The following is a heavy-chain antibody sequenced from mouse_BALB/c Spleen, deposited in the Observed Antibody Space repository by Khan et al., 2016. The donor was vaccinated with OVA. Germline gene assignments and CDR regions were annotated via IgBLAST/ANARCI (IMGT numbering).Heavy chain of an antibody. D-gene: IGHD4-1*01. CDR3: GRAKGWDNAMDY. CDR2: IWAGGST. J-gene: IGHJ4*01. CDR1: GFSLTSYG. V-gene: IGHV2-9*02. Sequence: VQLQESGPGLVAPSQSLSITCTVSGFSLTSYGVHWVRQPPGQGLEWLGVIWAGGSTNYNSALMSRLSISQDNSKSQVFLRMNSLQTDDTAMYYCGRAKGWDNAMDYWGQGTSVTVSS.